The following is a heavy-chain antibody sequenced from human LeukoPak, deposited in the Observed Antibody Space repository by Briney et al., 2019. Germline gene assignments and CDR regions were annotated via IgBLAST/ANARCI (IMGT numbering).Heavy chain of an antibody. D-gene: IGHD6-13*01. CDR3: ARALYSSSWAHYFDY. Sequence: PGGSLRLSCAASGFTFSSYSMNWVRQAPGKGLEWVSSISSSSSYIYYADSVKGRFTISRDNAKNSLYLQMNSPRAEDTAVYYCARALYSSSWAHYFDYWGQGTLVTVSS. CDR1: GFTFSSYS. CDR2: ISSSSSYI. V-gene: IGHV3-21*01. J-gene: IGHJ4*02.